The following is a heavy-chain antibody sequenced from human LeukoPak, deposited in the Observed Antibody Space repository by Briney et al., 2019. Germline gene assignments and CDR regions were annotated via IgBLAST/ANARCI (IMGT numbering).Heavy chain of an antibody. CDR1: GYSISSGYY. Sequence: SETLSLTCAVSGYSISSGYYWGWIRQPPGKGLEWIGSIYHSGSTYYNPSLKSRVTISVDTSKNQFSLKLSSVTAADTAVYYCAREHMVRGVIIYYYGMDVWGKGTTVTVSS. J-gene: IGHJ6*04. D-gene: IGHD3-10*01. CDR2: IYHSGST. V-gene: IGHV4-38-2*02. CDR3: AREHMVRGVIIYYYGMDV.